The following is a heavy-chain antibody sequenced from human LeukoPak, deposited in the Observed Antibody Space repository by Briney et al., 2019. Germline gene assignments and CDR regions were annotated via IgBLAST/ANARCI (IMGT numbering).Heavy chain of an antibody. D-gene: IGHD4/OR15-4a*01. V-gene: IGHV4-59*01. CDR2: IYYSGST. J-gene: IGHJ4*02. Sequence: SETLSLTCTVSGGSISSYYWSWIRQPPGKGLEWIGYIYYSGSTNYNPSLKSRVTISVDTSKNQFSLKLSSVTAADTAVYYCASIDYGKATVDHWGQGTLVTVSS. CDR3: ASIDYGKATVDH. CDR1: GGSISSYY.